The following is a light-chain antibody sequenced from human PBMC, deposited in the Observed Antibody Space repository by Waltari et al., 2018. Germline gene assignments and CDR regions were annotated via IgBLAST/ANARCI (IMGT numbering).Light chain of an antibody. J-gene: IGKJ5*01. CDR1: QRISAS. CDR2: DTS. Sequence: EIVLTQSPGTLSLSPGERATLSCRASQRISASLSWYQQKLGQPSRLLIYDTSNRAIGIPDRFSGSGSGTDFTLTINRLEPEDFAVYFCQQYADSPITFGLGTRLDIK. CDR3: QQYADSPIT. V-gene: IGKV3-20*01.